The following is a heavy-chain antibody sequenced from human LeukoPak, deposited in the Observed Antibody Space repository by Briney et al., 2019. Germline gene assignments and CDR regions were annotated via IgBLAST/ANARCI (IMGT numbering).Heavy chain of an antibody. J-gene: IGHJ4*02. CDR1: GYTFSSYD. V-gene: IGHV1-18*01. CDR2: ISAYNGNT. D-gene: IGHD3-22*01. CDR3: ARAASGYFNY. Sequence: GASVKASCKASGYTFSSYDISWVRQAPGQGLEWMGWISAYNGNTNYAQKLQGRVTMTTDTSTSTAYMELRSLRSDDTAVYYCARAASGYFNYWGQGTLVTVSS.